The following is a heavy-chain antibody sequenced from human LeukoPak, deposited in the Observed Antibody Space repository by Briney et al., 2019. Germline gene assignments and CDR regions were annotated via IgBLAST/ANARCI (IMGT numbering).Heavy chain of an antibody. CDR1: GGSISSGDYY. CDR2: IYYSGST. J-gene: IGHJ6*02. D-gene: IGHD6-19*01. Sequence: PSQTLSLTCTVSGGSISSGDYYWSWIRQPPGKGPEWIGYIYYSGSTYYNPSLKSRVTISVDTSKNQFSLKLSSVTAADTAVYYCAREGIAVAGTVSGMDVWGQGTTVTVSS. CDR3: AREGIAVAGTVSGMDV. V-gene: IGHV4-30-4*01.